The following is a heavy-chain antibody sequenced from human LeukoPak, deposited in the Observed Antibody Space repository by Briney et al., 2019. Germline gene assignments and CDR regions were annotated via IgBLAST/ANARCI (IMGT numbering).Heavy chain of an antibody. CDR2: ITGSGAYT. D-gene: IGHD3-22*01. Sequence: GGSLRLSCAASGFTFSTFAMSWVRQAPGKGLEWVSAITGSGAYTYYADSVKGRFTIYRDSSKNTLYLQMDSLRAEDTAVYYCARGYYDSSVAGVDYWGQGTLVTVSS. CDR1: GFTFSTFA. CDR3: ARGYYDSSVAGVDY. V-gene: IGHV3-23*01. J-gene: IGHJ4*02.